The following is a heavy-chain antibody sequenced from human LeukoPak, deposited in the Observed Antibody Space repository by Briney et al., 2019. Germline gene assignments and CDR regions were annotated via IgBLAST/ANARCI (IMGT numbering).Heavy chain of an antibody. CDR2: VSHTGAT. V-gene: IGHV4-59*01. CDR1: GASINGYF. CDR3: ARDRRGSYYTFDV. D-gene: IGHD1-26*01. Sequence: SETLSLTCSVSGASINGYFWNWVRQTPERGLEWIGYVSHTGATTSNPTLKSRVSITIDTSKRQISLIMTSVAAADSALYYCARDRRGSYYTFDVWGPGTIVSVS. J-gene: IGHJ3*01.